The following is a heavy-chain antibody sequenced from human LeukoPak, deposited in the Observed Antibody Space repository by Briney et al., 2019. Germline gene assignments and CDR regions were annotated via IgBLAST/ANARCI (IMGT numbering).Heavy chain of an antibody. J-gene: IGHJ4*02. V-gene: IGHV3-15*01. Sequence: GGSLRLSYAASGFTFSNARMSWVRQAPGKGLDYIGRIKSKTDGGTTDYAAPVKGRFTISRDDSKNTLYLQMNSLKSEDTAVYYCTTVGYGSGSSSFGDYFDYWGQGTLVTVSS. D-gene: IGHD3-10*01. CDR1: GFTFSNAR. CDR3: TTVGYGSGSSSFGDYFDY. CDR2: IKSKTDGGTT.